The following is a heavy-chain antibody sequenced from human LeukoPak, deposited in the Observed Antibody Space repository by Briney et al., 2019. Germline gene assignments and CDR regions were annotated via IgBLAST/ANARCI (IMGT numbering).Heavy chain of an antibody. V-gene: IGHV3-23*01. CDR2: ITETGAGT. D-gene: IGHD6-13*01. CDR1: GFMFSRYA. CDR3: ARGTAAAANRNWFDS. Sequence: GGSLRLSCAASGFMFSRYAMIWVRQTPGKGLEWVSAITETGAGTYYADSVKGRFTMSRDNSRNTVYLQMDSLRAEDTAVYFCARGTAAAANRNWFDSWGQGTLVTVSS. J-gene: IGHJ5*01.